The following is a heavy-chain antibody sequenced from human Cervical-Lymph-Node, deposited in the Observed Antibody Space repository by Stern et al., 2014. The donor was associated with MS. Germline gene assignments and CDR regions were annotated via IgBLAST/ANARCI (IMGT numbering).Heavy chain of an antibody. CDR1: GLSLTELS. CDR2: LDREDGEI. V-gene: IGHV1-24*01. J-gene: IGHJ4*02. CDR3: ATDYDY. Sequence: VQLVESGAEVKKPGASVKVSCKVSGLSLTELSMHWVRQAPGKGLEWMGCLDREDGEIDYAQKFQGRVTMTEDTSTNTAYMEVSTLRSDDTAVYYCATDYDYWGQGTLVAVSS.